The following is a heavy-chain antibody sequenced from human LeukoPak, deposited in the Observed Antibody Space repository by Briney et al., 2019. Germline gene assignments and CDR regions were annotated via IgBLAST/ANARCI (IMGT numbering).Heavy chain of an antibody. Sequence: GGSLRLSCAASGFTFSSYSMNWVRQAPGKGLEWVSSISSSSSYIYYADSAKGRFTISRDNAKNSLYLQMNSLRAEDTAVYYCARYHSSGYYSYYYYGMDVWGQGTTVTVSS. CDR3: ARYHSSGYYSYYYYGMDV. J-gene: IGHJ6*02. CDR1: GFTFSSYS. D-gene: IGHD3-22*01. CDR2: ISSSSSYI. V-gene: IGHV3-21*01.